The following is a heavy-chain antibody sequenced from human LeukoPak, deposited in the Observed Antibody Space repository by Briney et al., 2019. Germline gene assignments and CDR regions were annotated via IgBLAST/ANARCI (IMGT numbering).Heavy chain of an antibody. Sequence: QTSETLSLTCAVYGGSFSGYYWSWVRQAPGKGLEWVSYISSSSSTIYYADSVKGRFTISRDNAKNSLYLQMNSLRDEDTAVYYCAREGVGMITFGGVIVQFSPYFDYWGQGTLVTVSS. CDR3: AREGVGMITFGGVIVQFSPYFDY. J-gene: IGHJ4*02. CDR1: GGSFSGYY. D-gene: IGHD3-16*02. CDR2: ISSSSSTI. V-gene: IGHV3-48*02.